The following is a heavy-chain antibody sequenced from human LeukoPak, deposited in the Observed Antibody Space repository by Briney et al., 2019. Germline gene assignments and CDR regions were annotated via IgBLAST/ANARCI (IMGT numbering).Heavy chain of an antibody. J-gene: IGHJ4*02. CDR3: ARLAWLTNFDY. Sequence: SETLSLTCAVYGGSFSGYYWSWIRQPPGKGLGWIGETNHSGSTNYNPSLKSRVTISVDTSKNQFSLKLSSVTAADTAVYYCARLAWLTNFDYWGQGTLVTVSS. D-gene: IGHD5-24*01. CDR1: GGSFSGYY. CDR2: TNHSGST. V-gene: IGHV4-34*01.